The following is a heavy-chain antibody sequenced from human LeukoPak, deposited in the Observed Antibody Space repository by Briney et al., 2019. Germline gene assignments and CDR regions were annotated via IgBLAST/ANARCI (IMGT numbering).Heavy chain of an antibody. D-gene: IGHD4-17*01. CDR2: IIPILGIA. J-gene: IGHJ1*01. CDR1: GGTFSSYA. V-gene: IGHV1-69*04. CDR3: ARAVTPVAEYFQH. Sequence: SVKVSCKASGGTFSSYAISWVRQAPGQGLEWMGRIIPILGIANYAQKFQGRVTITADKSTSTAYMELSSLRSEDTAVYYCARAVTPVAEYFQHWGQGTLVTVSS.